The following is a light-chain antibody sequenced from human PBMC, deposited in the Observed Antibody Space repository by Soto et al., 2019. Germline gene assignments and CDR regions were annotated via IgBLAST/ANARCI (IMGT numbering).Light chain of an antibody. CDR2: GAS. CDR1: QDISIY. J-gene: IGKJ1*01. V-gene: IGKV1-27*01. Sequence: DIQMTQSPSSLSASVGDRVTITCRASQDISIYLAWYQQNPGEVPKLLIYGASTLQSGVPSRFSGSRSGTDFTLTISSLQTEDVATYYCQNYNRAPWTFGQGTKVETK. CDR3: QNYNRAPWT.